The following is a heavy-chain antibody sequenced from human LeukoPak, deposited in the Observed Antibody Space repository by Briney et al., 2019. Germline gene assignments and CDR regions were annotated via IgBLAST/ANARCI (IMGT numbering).Heavy chain of an antibody. CDR2: IKQDGSEK. CDR1: GFTFSSYW. CDR3: ARDSWYYDILTGYFYYFDY. V-gene: IGHV3-7*01. D-gene: IGHD3-9*01. J-gene: IGHJ4*02. Sequence: GGSLRLSCAASGFTFSSYWMSWVRQAPGKGLEWVANIKQDGSEKYYVDSVKGRFTISRGNAKNSLYLQMNSLRAEDTAVYYCARDSWYYDILTGYFYYFDYWGQGTLVTVSS.